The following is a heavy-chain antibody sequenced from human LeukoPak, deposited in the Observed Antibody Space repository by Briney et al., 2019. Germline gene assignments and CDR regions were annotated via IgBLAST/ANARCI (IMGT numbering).Heavy chain of an antibody. CDR2: INAGNGKT. CDR1: GFTFSHHA. J-gene: IGHJ4*02. D-gene: IGHD6-19*01. CDR3: ARGVWSSHNKEYYFDF. Sequence: ASVKVSFKASGFTFSHHAMNWVRQAPGQRLEWMGWINAGNGKTKYSQKFQDRVTITRDTSASTAYMELNSLRSEDTAVYYCARGVWSSHNKEYYFDFWGQGTLVTVSS. V-gene: IGHV1-3*01.